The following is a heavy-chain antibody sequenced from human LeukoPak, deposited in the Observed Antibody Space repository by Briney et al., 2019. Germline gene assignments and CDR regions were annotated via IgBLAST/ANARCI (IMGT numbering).Heavy chain of an antibody. Sequence: GGSLRLSCAASGFTFNDYYMSWIRQAPGKGLEWISYISGSDSFTNYADSVRGRFTISRDNAKNSLYLQMDSLRAEDTAVYYCAKSPMARSSSWYQNWGQGTLVTVSS. D-gene: IGHD6-13*01. CDR3: AKSPMARSSSWYQN. CDR1: GFTFNDYY. CDR2: ISGSDSFT. J-gene: IGHJ4*02. V-gene: IGHV3-11*03.